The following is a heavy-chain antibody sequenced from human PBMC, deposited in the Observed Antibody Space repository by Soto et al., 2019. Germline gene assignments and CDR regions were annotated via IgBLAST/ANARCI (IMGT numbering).Heavy chain of an antibody. CDR3: ARQGWDSSYYGDDF. CDR2: VNHGGTT. CDR1: GGSLSGYF. V-gene: IGHV4-34*01. J-gene: IGHJ4*02. D-gene: IGHD3-22*01. Sequence: SETLSLTCAVYGGSLSGYFWNWSRQSPGKGLEGIGEVNHGGTTNYNPSLKKRVTMSLDTSKNQFSLRLTSVPAAATAVYYCARQGWDSSYYGDDFWGQGTLVTVS.